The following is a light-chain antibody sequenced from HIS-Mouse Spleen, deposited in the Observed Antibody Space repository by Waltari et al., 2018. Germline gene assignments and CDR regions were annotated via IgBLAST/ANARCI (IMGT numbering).Light chain of an antibody. CDR3: QSADSSGTWV. Sequence: SYELTQPPSVSVSPGQTARITCPGDALPKQYAYWSQQKPGQAPVLGIYKDRGRPSGIPRRFSCSSSGTTVTLTISGVQAEDEADYYCQSADSSGTWVFGGGTKLTVL. CDR2: KDR. CDR1: ALPKQY. V-gene: IGLV3-25*03. J-gene: IGLJ3*02.